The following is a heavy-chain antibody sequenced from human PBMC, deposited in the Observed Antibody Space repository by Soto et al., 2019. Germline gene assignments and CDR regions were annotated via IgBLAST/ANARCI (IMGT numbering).Heavy chain of an antibody. D-gene: IGHD4-17*01. Sequence: HPGGSLRLSCAASGFTFSSYAMSWVRQAPGKGLEWVSAIHTGGSTYYADSVRGRFTISIDNSKNTLYLQMNNLRAEDTAVYYCARGGTTTMPRYLLGYWGEGTLVTVYS. CDR1: GFTFSSYA. CDR2: IHTGGST. CDR3: ARGGTTTMPRYLLGY. V-gene: IGHV3-66*01. J-gene: IGHJ1*01.